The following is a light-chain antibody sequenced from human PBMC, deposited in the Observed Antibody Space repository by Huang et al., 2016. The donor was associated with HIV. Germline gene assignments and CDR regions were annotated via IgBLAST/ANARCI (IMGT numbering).Light chain of an antibody. Sequence: EILLTQSPATLSVSPGARVTLSCRASQTVSEHLAWFQQRPGQAPKLLIYGASNRATGIPPRFSGRWSGTEFGLTITNLQSEDFAVYFCHQYYTLPRTFGQGTKVEI. CDR1: QTVSEH. V-gene: IGKV3-15*01. CDR3: HQYYTLPRT. CDR2: GAS. J-gene: IGKJ1*01.